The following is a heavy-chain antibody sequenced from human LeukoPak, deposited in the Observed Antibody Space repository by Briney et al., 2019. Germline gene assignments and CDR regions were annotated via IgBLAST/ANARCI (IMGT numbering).Heavy chain of an antibody. Sequence: GSLRLSCAGSGFTFSSYSMNWVRQAPGKGLEWVSYITSSSSIIYYGDSVKGRFTISRDNSKNTLYLQMNSLRAEDTAVYYCAKDGRQGGLRDPYYYYYYGMDVWGQGTTVTVSS. D-gene: IGHD2-21*01. CDR2: ITSSSSII. V-gene: IGHV3-48*01. CDR1: GFTFSSYS. J-gene: IGHJ6*02. CDR3: AKDGRQGGLRDPYYYYYYGMDV.